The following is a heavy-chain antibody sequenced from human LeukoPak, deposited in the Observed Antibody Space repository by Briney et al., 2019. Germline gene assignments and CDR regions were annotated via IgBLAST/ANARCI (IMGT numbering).Heavy chain of an antibody. CDR2: IKQDGSEK. Sequence: GGSLRLSCAGSGFIFSSHWMIWVRQAPGKGPEWVANIKQDGSEKYYVDPVKGRFTISRDNTKSSMYLEMNSLRAEDTAVYYCVRYRDGEYDFWGQGSLVTVSS. CDR1: GFIFSSHW. J-gene: IGHJ4*02. CDR3: VRYRDGEYDF. V-gene: IGHV3-7*01. D-gene: IGHD4-17*01.